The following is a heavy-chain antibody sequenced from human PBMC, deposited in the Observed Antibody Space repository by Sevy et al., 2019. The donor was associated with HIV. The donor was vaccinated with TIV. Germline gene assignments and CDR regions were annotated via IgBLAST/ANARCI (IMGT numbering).Heavy chain of an antibody. D-gene: IGHD6-19*01. CDR1: GFTFSSYS. J-gene: IGHJ3*02. CDR2: ISSSSSYI. Sequence: GGSLRLSCAASGFTFSSYSMNWVRQAPGKGLEWVSSISSSSSYIYYEDSVKGRFTISRDNAKNSLYLQMNSLRAADTAVYYCARVRYSSGWSGDAFDIWGQGTMVTVSS. CDR3: ARVRYSSGWSGDAFDI. V-gene: IGHV3-21*01.